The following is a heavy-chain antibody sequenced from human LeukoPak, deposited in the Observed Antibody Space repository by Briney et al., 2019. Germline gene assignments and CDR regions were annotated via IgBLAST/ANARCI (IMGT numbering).Heavy chain of an antibody. D-gene: IGHD2-2*01. CDR1: GFTFSSYA. Sequence: GGSLRLSCAASGFTFSSYAMHWVRQAPGKGLEWVAVISYDGSNKYYADSVKGRFTISRDNSKNTLYLQMNSLRAEDTAVYYCASGVVPAVSHYWGQGTLVTVSS. J-gene: IGHJ4*02. CDR3: ASGVVPAVSHY. CDR2: ISYDGSNK. V-gene: IGHV3-30-3*01.